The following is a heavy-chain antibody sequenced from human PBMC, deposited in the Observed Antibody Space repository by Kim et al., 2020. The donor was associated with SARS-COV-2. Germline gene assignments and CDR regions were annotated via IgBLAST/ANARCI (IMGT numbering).Heavy chain of an antibody. J-gene: IGHJ5*02. CDR1: GGSISSSSYY. CDR2: IYYSGST. CDR3: ARQGDRGWFDP. V-gene: IGHV4-39*01. D-gene: IGHD3-10*01. Sequence: SETLSLTCTVSGGSISSSSYYWGWIRQPPGKGLEWIGSIYYSGSTYYNPSLKSRVTISVDTSKNQFSLKLSSVTAADTAVYYCARQGDRGWFDPWGQGTLVTVSS.